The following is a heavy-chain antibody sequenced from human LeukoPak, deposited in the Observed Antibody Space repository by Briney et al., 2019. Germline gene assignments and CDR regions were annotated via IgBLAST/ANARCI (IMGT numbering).Heavy chain of an antibody. CDR1: GGSISSYY. CDR2: IYYSGST. V-gene: IGHV4-59*12. CDR3: AKGRFLEWSLRARWFDP. J-gene: IGHJ5*02. Sequence: PSETLSLTCTVSGGSISSYYWSWIRQPPGKGLEWIGYIYYSGSTNYNPSLKSRVTISVDTSKNQFSLKLSSVTAADTAVYYCAKGRFLEWSLRARWFDPWGQGTLVTVSS. D-gene: IGHD3-3*01.